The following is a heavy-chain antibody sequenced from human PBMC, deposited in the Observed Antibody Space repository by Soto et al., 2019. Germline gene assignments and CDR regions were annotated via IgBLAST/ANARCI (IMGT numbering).Heavy chain of an antibody. CDR2: ISAYNGNT. Sequence: ASVKVSCKASGYTFTSYGISWVRQAPGQGLERMGWISAYNGNTNYAQKLQGRVTMTTDTSTSTAYMELRSLRSDDTAVYYCARDLHDILTGYYIRRSSSLDIWGQGTMVTVSS. J-gene: IGHJ3*02. V-gene: IGHV1-18*01. CDR3: ARDLHDILTGYYIRRSSSLDI. D-gene: IGHD3-9*01. CDR1: GYTFTSYG.